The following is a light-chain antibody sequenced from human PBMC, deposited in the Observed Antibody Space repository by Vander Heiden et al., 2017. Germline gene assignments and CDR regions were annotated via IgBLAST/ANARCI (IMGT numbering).Light chain of an antibody. CDR3: QQSDSTTWT. J-gene: IGKJ1*01. CDR2: AAF. Sequence: DIQMTQSPSSLSASVGDRVTITCRASQSISSYLNWYQQKPGKAPKLLIYAAFSLQSGVPSRFSGSGSGTDFTLTISSLQPEDFATYYCQQSDSTTWTFGPGTKVEIK. CDR1: QSISSY. V-gene: IGKV1-39*01.